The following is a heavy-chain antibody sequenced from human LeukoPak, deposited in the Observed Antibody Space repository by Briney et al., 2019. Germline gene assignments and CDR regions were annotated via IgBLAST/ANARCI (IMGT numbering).Heavy chain of an antibody. V-gene: IGHV4-39*07. Sequence: SETLSLTCTVSGGSISSGDYYWSWIRQPPGKGLEWIGSIYYSGSTYYNPSLKSRVTISVDTSKNQFSLKLSSVTAADTAVYYCARLKGYSSGWYPSYYFDYWGQGTLVTVSS. D-gene: IGHD6-19*01. J-gene: IGHJ4*02. CDR3: ARLKGYSSGWYPSYYFDY. CDR2: IYYSGST. CDR1: GGSISSGDYY.